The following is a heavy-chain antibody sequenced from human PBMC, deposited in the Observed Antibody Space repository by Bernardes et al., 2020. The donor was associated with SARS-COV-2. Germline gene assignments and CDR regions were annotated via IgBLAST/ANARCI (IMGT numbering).Heavy chain of an antibody. Sequence: SVKVSCKASGGTFSTYVLSWVRQAPGQGLEWMGAIVPVFGTPNYAQSFQGRVTITADASTSTSYMELSSLTSDDTAVYYCDYNFPNAAAPLEDYWGQGTLVTVSS. CDR1: GGTFSTYV. CDR3: DYNFPNAAAPLEDY. V-gene: IGHV1-69*13. J-gene: IGHJ4*02. CDR2: IVPVFGTP. D-gene: IGHD6-25*01.